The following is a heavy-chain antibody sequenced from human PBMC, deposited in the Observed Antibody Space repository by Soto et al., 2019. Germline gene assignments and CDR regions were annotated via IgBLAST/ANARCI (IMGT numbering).Heavy chain of an antibody. CDR1: GFTFSSYG. D-gene: IGHD5-12*01. V-gene: IGHV3-21*01. CDR3: ARGRIVATMYVTPYYFDY. J-gene: IGHJ4*02. Sequence: EVQLVESGGGLVKPGGSLRLSCAASGFTFSSYGMNWVRQAPGKGLEWVSSISSSRSYIYYADSVKGRFTISRDNAKNSLYLQMNSLRDEDTAMYYCARGRIVATMYVTPYYFDYWRQGNLVTVS. CDR2: ISSSRSYI.